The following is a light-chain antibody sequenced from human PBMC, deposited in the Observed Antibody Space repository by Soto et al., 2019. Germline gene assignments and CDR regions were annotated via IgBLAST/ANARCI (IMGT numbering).Light chain of an antibody. J-gene: IGKJ1*01. CDR1: QNTRTN. CDR2: DAS. Sequence: EIVMTQSPATLSVSPGERATLSCRASQNTRTNLAWYQQKPGQAPRLLIYDASTRATGIPARFSGSGSGTEFTPTIRSLQSEDFAVYYCQQYNNWRSFGQGTKVDIK. CDR3: QQYNNWRS. V-gene: IGKV3D-15*01.